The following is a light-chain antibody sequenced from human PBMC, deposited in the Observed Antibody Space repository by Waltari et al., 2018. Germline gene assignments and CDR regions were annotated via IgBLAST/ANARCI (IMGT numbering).Light chain of an antibody. CDR2: DVS. Sequence: QSALTQAASVSGSPGQPITISCPGTSSDVGGYNSVSWYQQHPGKAPKLIIYDVSNRPSGVSNRFSGSKSGNTASLTISGLQAEDEADYYCNSYASSNTRVFGGGTKLTVL. V-gene: IGLV2-14*03. J-gene: IGLJ3*02. CDR3: NSYASSNTRV. CDR1: SSDVGGYNS.